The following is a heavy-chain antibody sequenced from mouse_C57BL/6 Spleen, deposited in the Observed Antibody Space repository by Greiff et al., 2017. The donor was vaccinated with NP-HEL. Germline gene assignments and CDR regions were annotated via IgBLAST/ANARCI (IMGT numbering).Heavy chain of an antibody. J-gene: IGHJ3*01. D-gene: IGHD1-1*01. CDR1: GYTFTSYW. Sequence: VQLQQPGAELVKPGASVKMSCKASGYTFTSYWITWVKQRPGQGLEWIGDIYPGSGSTNYNEKFKSKATLTVDTSSSTAYMQLSSLTSEDSAVYYCARSGAYYGSSFAWFAYWGQGTLVTVSA. CDR3: ARSGAYYGSSFAWFAY. V-gene: IGHV1-55*01. CDR2: IYPGSGST.